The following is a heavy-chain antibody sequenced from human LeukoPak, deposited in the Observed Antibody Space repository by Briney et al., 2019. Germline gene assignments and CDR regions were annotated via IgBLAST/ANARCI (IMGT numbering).Heavy chain of an antibody. D-gene: IGHD3-3*01. V-gene: IGHV4-38-2*01. J-gene: IGHJ4*02. CDR2: IYHSGSA. CDR3: ARAYDFWSGYYFDF. Sequence: SETLSLTCAVSGFSISSGYYWGWIRQPPEEGLEWVATIYHSGSAYYNASLKSRVTISVVTSKNQFSLNLRSVTAADTAVYYCARAYDFWSGYYFDFWRQGTLVTVSS. CDR1: GFSISSGYY.